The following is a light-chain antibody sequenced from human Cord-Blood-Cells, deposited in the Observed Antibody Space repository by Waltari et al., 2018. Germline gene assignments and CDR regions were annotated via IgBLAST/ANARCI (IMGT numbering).Light chain of an antibody. CDR2: EGS. CDR3: CSYAGSSTFV. CDR1: SSDVGSYNL. Sequence: QSALTQPASVSGSPGQSITISCTGTSSDVGSYNLLSWYQQHPGKAPKLMIYEGSKRPLGVSNRFSGSKSGNTASLTISGLQAEDEADYYCCSYAGSSTFVFGTGTKVTVL. V-gene: IGLV2-23*01. J-gene: IGLJ1*01.